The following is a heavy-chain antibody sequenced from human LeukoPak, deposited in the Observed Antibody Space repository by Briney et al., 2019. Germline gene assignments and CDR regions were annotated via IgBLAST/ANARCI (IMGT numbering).Heavy chain of an antibody. CDR3: AKDPGGLPMFDY. D-gene: IGHD4-23*01. CDR1: GFIFRSYA. J-gene: IGHJ4*02. Sequence: GGSLRLSCAASGFIFRSYAMSWVRQAPGEGLEGVSAIGGSGGRTYDADSVKGRFTISRDNTKNTLYLQMNSRRAENTAVYYCAKDPGGLPMFDYWGQGTLVTVSS. CDR2: IGGSGGRT. V-gene: IGHV3-23*01.